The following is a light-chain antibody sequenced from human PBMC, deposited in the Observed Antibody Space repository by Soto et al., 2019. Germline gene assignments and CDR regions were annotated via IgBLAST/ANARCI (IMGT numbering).Light chain of an antibody. CDR3: SSYAGSYTFV. J-gene: IGLJ1*01. Sequence: QSALTQPRSVSGSPGQSVTISCTGTSSDVGGYNYVSWYQQHPGKAPKLMVYDVSARPSGVPDRFSGSKSGNTASLTISGLQAEDEADYYCSSYAGSYTFVFGTGTEVTVL. CDR2: DVS. V-gene: IGLV2-11*01. CDR1: SSDVGGYNY.